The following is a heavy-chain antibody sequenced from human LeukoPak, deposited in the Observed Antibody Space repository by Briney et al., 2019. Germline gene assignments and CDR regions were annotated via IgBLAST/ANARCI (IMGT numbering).Heavy chain of an antibody. CDR2: ISGSGTTV. J-gene: IGHJ4*02. D-gene: IGHD6-19*01. CDR1: GFTFSDYY. CDR3: ARVQRWPTCLDY. V-gene: IGHV3-11*04. Sequence: GGSLRLSCAASGFTFSDYYMSWIRQAPGKGLEWVSYISGSGTTVYYADPVKGRFTISRDNANISLYLQMNSLRAEDTATYYCARVQRWPTCLDYWGQGTLVTVSS.